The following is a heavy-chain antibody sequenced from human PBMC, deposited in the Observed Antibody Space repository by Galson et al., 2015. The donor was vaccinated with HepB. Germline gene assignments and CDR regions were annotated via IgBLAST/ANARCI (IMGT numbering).Heavy chain of an antibody. Sequence: SLRLSCAASGFTFSSYGMHWVRQAPGKGLEWVAVISYDGSNKYYADSVKGRFTISRDNSKNTLYLQMNSLRAEDTAVYYCAKDYDFWSGCPDYWGQGTLVTVSS. CDR2: ISYDGSNK. CDR3: AKDYDFWSGCPDY. J-gene: IGHJ4*02. D-gene: IGHD3-3*01. V-gene: IGHV3-30*18. CDR1: GFTFSSYG.